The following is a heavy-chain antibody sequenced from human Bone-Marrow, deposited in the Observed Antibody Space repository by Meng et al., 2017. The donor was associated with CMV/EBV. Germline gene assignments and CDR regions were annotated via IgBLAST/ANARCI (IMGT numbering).Heavy chain of an antibody. J-gene: IGHJ3*02. D-gene: IGHD1-26*01. CDR3: ARAIVGATLDAFDI. Sequence: GESLKISCAASGFTFSSYSMNWVRQAPGKGLVWVSRINSDGSSTSYADSVKGRFTISRDNAKKTLYLQMNSLRAEDTAVYYCARAIVGATLDAFDIWGQGTMVTVSS. CDR1: GFTFSSYS. CDR2: INSDGSST. V-gene: IGHV3-74*01.